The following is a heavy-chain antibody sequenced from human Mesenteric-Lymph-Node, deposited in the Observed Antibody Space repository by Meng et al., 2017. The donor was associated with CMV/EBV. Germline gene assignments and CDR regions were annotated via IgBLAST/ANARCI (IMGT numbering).Heavy chain of an antibody. D-gene: IGHD2/OR15-2a*01. CDR3: ARVIIEAARFVGMDV. Sequence: SETLSLTCTVSGDSISRTVSYWGWIRQPPGKGLEWIGGMDYSGRTYFNPSLKSRGTISGDTSKNQVSLKLGSVTAADTAVYYCARVIIEAARFVGMDVWGQGTTVTVSS. CDR1: GDSISRTVSY. V-gene: IGHV4-39*07. CDR2: MDYSGRT. J-gene: IGHJ6*02.